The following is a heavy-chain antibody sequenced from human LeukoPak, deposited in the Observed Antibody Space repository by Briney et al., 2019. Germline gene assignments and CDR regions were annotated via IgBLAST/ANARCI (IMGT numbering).Heavy chain of an antibody. CDR2: IWYDGSNK. D-gene: IGHD1-26*01. CDR1: GFTFSSYG. V-gene: IGHV3-33*01. CDR3: ARDLSGSYSYFDY. J-gene: IGHJ4*02. Sequence: PGGSLRLSCAASGFTFSSYGMYWVRQAPGKGLEWVAVIWYDGSNKYYADSVKGRFTIPRDNSKNTLYLQMNSLRAEDTAVYYCARDLSGSYSYFDYWGQGTLVTVSS.